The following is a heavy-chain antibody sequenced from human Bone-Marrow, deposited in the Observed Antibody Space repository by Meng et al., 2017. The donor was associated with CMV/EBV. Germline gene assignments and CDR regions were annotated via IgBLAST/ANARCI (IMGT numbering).Heavy chain of an antibody. CDR3: ARNDIVVVPAANYYGMDV. Sequence: GGSLRLSCAASGFTFSSYAMHWVRQAPGKGLEWVAVISYDGSNKYYADSVKGRFTISRDNSKNTLYLQMNSLRAEDTAVYYCARNDIVVVPAANYYGMDVWGQGHTVNVAS. CDR2: ISYDGSNK. CDR1: GFTFSSYA. D-gene: IGHD2-2*01. V-gene: IGHV3-30*04. J-gene: IGHJ6*02.